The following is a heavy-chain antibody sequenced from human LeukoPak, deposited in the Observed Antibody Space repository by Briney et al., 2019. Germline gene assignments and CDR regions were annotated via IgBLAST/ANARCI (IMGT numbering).Heavy chain of an antibody. D-gene: IGHD2/OR15-2a*01. Sequence: GGSLRLSCAASGFTFSSYAMTWVRQAPGKGLEWVGRIRSKANSYATAYAASVKGRFTISRDNAKNSLYLQMNSLRAEDTAVYYCAREGFLAPGYFDYWGQGTLVTVSS. J-gene: IGHJ4*02. V-gene: IGHV3-73*01. CDR1: GFTFSSYA. CDR2: IRSKANSYAT. CDR3: AREGFLAPGYFDY.